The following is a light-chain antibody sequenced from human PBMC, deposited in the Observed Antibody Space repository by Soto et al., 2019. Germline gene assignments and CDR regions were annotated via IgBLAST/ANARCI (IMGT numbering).Light chain of an antibody. CDR1: QTVSSSY. J-gene: IGKJ2*01. V-gene: IGKV3-20*01. CDR3: QQYGPSPMYT. CDR2: GAS. Sequence: EIVLTQSPGTLSLSPGERATLSYRASQTVSSSYLAWYQRKPGQAPRLLIYGASTRATGIPGRFSGSASGTDFTLTISRLEPEDFAVYYCQQYGPSPMYTFGQGTNLEIK.